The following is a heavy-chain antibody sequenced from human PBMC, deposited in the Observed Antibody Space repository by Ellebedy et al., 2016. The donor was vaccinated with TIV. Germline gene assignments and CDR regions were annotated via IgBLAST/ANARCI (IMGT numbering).Heavy chain of an antibody. CDR3: AKDLGGGWLQFLGLDAFDI. CDR1: GFTFSSYA. CDR2: ISGSGGKT. V-gene: IGHV3-23*01. Sequence: GESLKISCAASGFTFSSYAMSWVRQAPGKGLEWVSTISGSGGKTYYADTVTGRFTRSRDNSKNTMFLQMSSLRAEDTAVYYCAKDLGGGWLQFLGLDAFDIWGQGTMGTVSS. J-gene: IGHJ3*02. D-gene: IGHD5-24*01.